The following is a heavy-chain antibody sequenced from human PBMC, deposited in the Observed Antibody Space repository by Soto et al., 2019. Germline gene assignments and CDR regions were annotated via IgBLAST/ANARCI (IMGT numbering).Heavy chain of an antibody. CDR1: GGSISSSNW. Sequence: SETLSLTCAVSGGSISSSNWWSWVRQPPGKGLEWIGEIYHSGSTNYNPSLKSRVTISVDKSKNQFSLKLSSVTAADTAVYYCARSHIVATAVYYYGMDVWGQGTTVTVSS. D-gene: IGHD5-12*01. V-gene: IGHV4-4*02. CDR2: IYHSGST. CDR3: ARSHIVATAVYYYGMDV. J-gene: IGHJ6*02.